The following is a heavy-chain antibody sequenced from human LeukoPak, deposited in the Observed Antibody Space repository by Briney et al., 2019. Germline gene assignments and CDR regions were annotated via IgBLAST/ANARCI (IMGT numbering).Heavy chain of an antibody. J-gene: IGHJ4*02. D-gene: IGHD6-6*01. Sequence: PSETLSLTXAVSGYSISSGYYWGWIRQPPGKGLEWIGSIYHSGSTNYNPSLKSRVTISIDTSKNHFSLKLSSVTAADTAVYYCARWGSSSRYFDYWGPGTLVTVSS. CDR3: ARWGSSSRYFDY. CDR1: GYSISSGYY. CDR2: IYHSGST. V-gene: IGHV4-38-2*01.